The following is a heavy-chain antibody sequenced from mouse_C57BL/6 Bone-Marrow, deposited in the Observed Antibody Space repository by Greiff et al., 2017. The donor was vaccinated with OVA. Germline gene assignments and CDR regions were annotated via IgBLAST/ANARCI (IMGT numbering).Heavy chain of an antibody. J-gene: IGHJ2*01. D-gene: IGHD2-10*02. Sequence: EVKLVESGGGLVKPGGSLKLSCAASGFTFSSYAMSWVRQTPEKRLEWVATISDGGSYTYYPDNVQGRFTITRDNAKNNLYLQMGHLKSEDTAVYYCARVWVGSYYFDYWGQGTTLTVSS. CDR3: ARVWVGSYYFDY. CDR2: ISDGGSYT. V-gene: IGHV5-4*03. CDR1: GFTFSSYA.